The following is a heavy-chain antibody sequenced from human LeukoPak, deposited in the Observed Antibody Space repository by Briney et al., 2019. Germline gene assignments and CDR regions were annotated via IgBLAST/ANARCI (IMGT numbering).Heavy chain of an antibody. D-gene: IGHD1-26*01. V-gene: IGHV5-51*01. CDR1: GYIFTSYW. Sequence: GESLKISCKGSGYIFTSYWIGWVRQMPGKGLEWMGIIYPGDSDTRYSPSLQGQVTISADKSISTAYLQWSSLKASDTAMYYCARHVGIVGATTLLDYWGQGTLVTVSS. J-gene: IGHJ4*02. CDR3: ARHVGIVGATTLLDY. CDR2: IYPGDSDT.